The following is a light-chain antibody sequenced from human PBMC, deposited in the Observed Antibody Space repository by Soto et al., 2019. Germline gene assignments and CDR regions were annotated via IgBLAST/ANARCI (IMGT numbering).Light chain of an antibody. J-gene: IGLJ1*01. CDR1: SSEVGGYHY. Sequence: QSALTQPASVSGSPGQSITISCTGTSSEVGGYHYVSWYQQHPGKAPKLLIYEVSNRPSGVSNRFSGSKSGNTASLTIAGLQAEDEAYYYCSSYTSSSTLVFGTGTKVTVL. CDR3: SSYTSSSTLV. CDR2: EVS. V-gene: IGLV2-14*01.